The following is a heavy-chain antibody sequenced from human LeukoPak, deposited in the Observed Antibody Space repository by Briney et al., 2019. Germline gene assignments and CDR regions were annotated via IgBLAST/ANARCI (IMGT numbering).Heavy chain of an antibody. CDR1: GFIFTGYW. V-gene: IGHV5-51*01. CDR2: IYPADSET. Sequence: GESLKISCKGSGFIFTGYWIEWVRQMPGKGLEWMGIIYPADSETTYSPSFQGQITTSADRSSTTAHLQWSSLKASDTAIYYCARATCVNGICYTLYWGQGSLVTVSS. J-gene: IGHJ4*02. CDR3: ARATCVNGICYTLY. D-gene: IGHD2-8*01.